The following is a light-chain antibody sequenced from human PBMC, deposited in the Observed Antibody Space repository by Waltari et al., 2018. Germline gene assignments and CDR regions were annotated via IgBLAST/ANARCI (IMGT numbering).Light chain of an antibody. CDR2: RTP. CDR1: QSITNR. J-gene: IGKJ3*01. Sequence: DIQVTQSPSTLSASVGDRVTITCRAIQSITNRLAWYKQKPGKAPKFLIHRTPTVESGVPSRVSGSGSGTEFTLTISSLQPDDFATYYCQQYYSYPFTFGPGTKVDLQ. CDR3: QQYYSYPFT. V-gene: IGKV1-5*03.